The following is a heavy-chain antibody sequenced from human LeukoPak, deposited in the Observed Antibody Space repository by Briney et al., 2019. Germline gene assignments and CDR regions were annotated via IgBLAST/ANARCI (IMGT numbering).Heavy chain of an antibody. V-gene: IGHV3-66*01. Sequence: PGGSLRLSCAASGFTVGSKYMTWVRQGPGKGLEWVSAIYSGGSTYYADSVKGRFTISRDNSKNTLYLQMNSPRGEDTAVYYCARGTDAFDIWDQGTMVTVSS. CDR3: ARGTDAFDI. J-gene: IGHJ3*02. CDR2: IYSGGST. CDR1: GFTVGSKY.